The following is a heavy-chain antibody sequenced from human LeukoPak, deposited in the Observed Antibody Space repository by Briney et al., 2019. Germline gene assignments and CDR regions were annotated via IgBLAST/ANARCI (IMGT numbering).Heavy chain of an antibody. D-gene: IGHD2-15*01. CDR3: ARDGVVVAPFYYSYGMDV. CDR1: XYTFTGYY. Sequence: GSSVKVSCKASXYTFTGYYMHWVRQAPGQGLDGMGWINPNTCCTNYAQKFQGRVTMTRDTSISTAYMEMSRLRSDDTAVYYCARDGVVVAPFYYSYGMDVWGQGTTVTVSS. V-gene: IGHV1-2*02. CDR2: INPNTCCT. J-gene: IGHJ6*02.